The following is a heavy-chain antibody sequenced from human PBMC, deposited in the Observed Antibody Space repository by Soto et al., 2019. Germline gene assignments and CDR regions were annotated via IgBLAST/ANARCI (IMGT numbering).Heavy chain of an antibody. Sequence: GGSLRLSCAASGFTFNDHYMDWVRQAPGKGLEWVARSKNRGQGFTIEYAASLKGRFTISRDNSKNTLYLQMSSLRAEDTAVYYCVKAGGGSDALFGYWGQGTLVTVSS. CDR3: VKAGGGSDALFGY. V-gene: IGHV3-72*01. D-gene: IGHD2-15*01. CDR1: GFTFNDHY. J-gene: IGHJ4*02. CDR2: SKNRGQGFTI.